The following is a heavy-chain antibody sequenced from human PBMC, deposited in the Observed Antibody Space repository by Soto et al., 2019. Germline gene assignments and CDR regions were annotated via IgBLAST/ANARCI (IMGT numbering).Heavy chain of an antibody. CDR3: AHSLPPSPPGYSSTWPSAYNWFDP. CDR2: IYWDDDK. D-gene: IGHD6-13*01. V-gene: IGHV2-5*02. J-gene: IGHJ5*02. Sequence: QITLKESGPTLVKPTQTLTLTCTFSGFSLSTSGVGVGWIRQPPGKALEWLALIYWDDDKRYSPSLKSRLTITKDTSKNQVVLTMTNIDPVDTATYYCAHSLPPSPPGYSSTWPSAYNWFDPWGQGTLVTVSS. CDR1: GFSLSTSGVG.